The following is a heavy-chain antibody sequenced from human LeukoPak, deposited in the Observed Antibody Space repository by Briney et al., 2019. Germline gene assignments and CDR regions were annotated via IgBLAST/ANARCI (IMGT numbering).Heavy chain of an antibody. CDR1: GGSLRSYY. J-gene: IGHJ6*03. V-gene: IGHV4-59*01. D-gene: IGHD1-26*01. CDR3: ARDRLYSGSYYYYYYMDV. CDR2: IYYSGST. Sequence: PSETLSLTCTVSGGSLRSYYWSWIRQPPGKGLVWIGYIYYSGSTNYNPSLKSRVTISVDTSKNQFSLKLSSVTAADTAVYYCARDRLYSGSYYYYYYMDVWGKGTTVTISS.